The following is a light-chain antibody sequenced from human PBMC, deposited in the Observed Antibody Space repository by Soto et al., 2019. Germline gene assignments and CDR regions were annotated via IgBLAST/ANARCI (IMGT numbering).Light chain of an antibody. J-gene: IGLJ2*01. CDR2: SNN. Sequence: QAVVTQPPSASGTPGQRVTISCSGSSSNIGSNTVNWYQQLPGTAPKLLIYSNNQRPSGVPDRFSGSKSGTSASLAISGLQSGDEADYYCAAWDDSLVVFGGGTKVTVL. V-gene: IGLV1-44*01. CDR3: AAWDDSLVV. CDR1: SSNIGSNT.